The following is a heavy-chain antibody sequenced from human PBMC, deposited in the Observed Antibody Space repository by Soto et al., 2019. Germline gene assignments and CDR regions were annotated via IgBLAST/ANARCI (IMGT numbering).Heavy chain of an antibody. J-gene: IGHJ6*02. CDR3: AREPGGMDV. CDR2: IYSGGST. V-gene: IGHV3-23*03. Sequence: EVQLLESGGGLVQPGGSLRLSCAASGFTFSSYAMSWVRQAPGKGLEWVSVIYSGGSTYYADSVKGRFTISRDNSKNTLYLQMNSLRAEDTAVYYCAREPGGMDVWGQGTTVTVSS. CDR1: GFTFSSYA.